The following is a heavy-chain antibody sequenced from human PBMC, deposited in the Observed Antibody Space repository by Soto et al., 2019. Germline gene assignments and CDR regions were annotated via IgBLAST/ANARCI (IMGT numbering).Heavy chain of an antibody. CDR1: GFTFSSYE. CDR2: ISSSGSTI. V-gene: IGHV3-48*03. J-gene: IGHJ6*02. CDR3: AREGFWSGYLVAYGMDV. Sequence: GGSLRLSCAASGFTFSSYEMNRVRQAPGKGLEWVSYISSSGSTIYYADSVKGRFTISRDNAKNSLYLQMNSLRAEDTAVYYCAREGFWSGYLVAYGMDVWGQGTTVTVSS. D-gene: IGHD3-3*01.